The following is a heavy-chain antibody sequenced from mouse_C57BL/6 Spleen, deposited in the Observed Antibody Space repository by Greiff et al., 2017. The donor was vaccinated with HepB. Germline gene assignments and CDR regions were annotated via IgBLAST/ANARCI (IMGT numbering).Heavy chain of an antibody. CDR3: AREGKSSYDDALDY. Sequence: QVQLQQPGAELVQPGASVKLSCTASGYTFTSYWMHWVRQRPGRGLEWIGRIDPNSGGTKYHEKVKSKATLTVDKPSTTDYLQLSSLKSEDSAVYYCAREGKSSYDDALDYWGQGTSVTVSS. CDR2: IDPNSGGT. CDR1: GYTFTSYW. D-gene: IGHD2-12*01. V-gene: IGHV1-72*01. J-gene: IGHJ4*01.